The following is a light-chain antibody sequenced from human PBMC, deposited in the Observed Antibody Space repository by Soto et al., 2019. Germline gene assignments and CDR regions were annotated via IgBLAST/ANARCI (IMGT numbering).Light chain of an antibody. V-gene: IGKV3-11*01. CDR1: QRVSSY. CDR3: QQRSNWPLT. J-gene: IGKJ4*01. CDR2: DGS. Sequence: IVLTQPPATLPWSPGDGATLSCRASQRVSSYLAWYQQRPGQAPRLLIYDGSSRATGIPARFSGSGFGTDFTLTIASLEPEDFAVYYCQQRSNWPLTFGGGTKVDI.